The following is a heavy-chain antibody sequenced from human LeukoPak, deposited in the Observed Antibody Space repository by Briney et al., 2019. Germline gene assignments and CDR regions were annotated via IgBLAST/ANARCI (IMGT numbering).Heavy chain of an antibody. CDR3: ARGKLRNLLAFDI. CDR1: GGSFSGYY. V-gene: IGHV4-34*01. CDR2: INHSGST. D-gene: IGHD1-7*01. J-gene: IGHJ3*02. Sequence: ETLSLTCAVYGGSFSGYYWSWIRQPPGKGLEWIGEINHSGSTNYNPSLKSRVTISVDTSKNQFSLKLSSVTAADTAVYYCARGKLRNLLAFDIWGQGTMVTVSS.